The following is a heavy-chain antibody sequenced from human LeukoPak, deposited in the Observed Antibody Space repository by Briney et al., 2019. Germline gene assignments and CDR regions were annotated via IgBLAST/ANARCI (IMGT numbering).Heavy chain of an antibody. CDR3: ARASWVSDPDAVR. D-gene: IGHD3-10*01. V-gene: IGHV3-23*01. Sequence: GGSLRLSCAASGISFRNYAMSWVRQAPARGPEWVSSLRGNDETFYADSVKGRFTLSRDDSRNTVYLQLNNLRVEDTAICYCARASWVSDPDAVRWGQGTQVTVSS. J-gene: IGHJ4*02. CDR2: LRGNDET. CDR1: GISFRNYA.